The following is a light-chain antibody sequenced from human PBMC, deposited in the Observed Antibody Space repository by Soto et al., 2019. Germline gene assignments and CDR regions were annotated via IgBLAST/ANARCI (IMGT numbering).Light chain of an antibody. Sequence: DVQMTQSPSSLSASVGDRVTITCRASQSINNWLAWYQQKPGKAPKLLIYDASILEAGVPTRFSGSGSGTHFTFTISSLQPEDVATYYCQHCDYLPIFGPGTTVDF. CDR2: DAS. CDR1: QSINNW. CDR3: QHCDYLPI. V-gene: IGKV1-33*01. J-gene: IGKJ3*01.